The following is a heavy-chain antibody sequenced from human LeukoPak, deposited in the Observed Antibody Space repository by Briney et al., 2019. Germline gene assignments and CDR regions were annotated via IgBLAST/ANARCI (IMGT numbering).Heavy chain of an antibody. V-gene: IGHV3-20*04. Sequence: GGSLRLSCAASGFTFSSYSMNWVRQAPGKGLEWVSGINWNGGSTGYADSVKGRFTISRDNAKNSLYLQMNSLRAEDTALYYCARVSGLGSYYDSSGYPDYWGQGTLVTVSS. D-gene: IGHD3-22*01. J-gene: IGHJ4*02. CDR2: INWNGGST. CDR3: ARVSGLGSYYDSSGYPDY. CDR1: GFTFSSYS.